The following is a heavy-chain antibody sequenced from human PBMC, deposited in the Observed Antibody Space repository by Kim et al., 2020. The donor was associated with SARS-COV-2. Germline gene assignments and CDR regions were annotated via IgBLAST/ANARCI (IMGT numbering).Heavy chain of an antibody. CDR1: GYTFTSYG. D-gene: IGHD1-26*01. CDR2: ISAYNGNT. V-gene: IGHV1-18*01. J-gene: IGHJ6*02. CDR3: ARVGGSPRSYYYGMDV. Sequence: ASVKVSCKSSGYTFTSYGISWVRQAPGQGLEWMGWISAYNGNTNYAQKLQGRVTMTTDTSTSTAYMELRSLRSVDTAVYYCARVGGSPRSYYYGMDVWGQGTTVTVS.